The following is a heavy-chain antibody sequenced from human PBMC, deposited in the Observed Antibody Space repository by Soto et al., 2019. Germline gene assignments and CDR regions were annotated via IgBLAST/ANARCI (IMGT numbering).Heavy chain of an antibody. J-gene: IGHJ4*02. D-gene: IGHD3-3*01. V-gene: IGHV3-21*01. CDR2: ISSSSSYI. CDR3: ARDPHDFWSRYFDY. CDR1: GFTFSSYS. Sequence: SLRLSCAASGFTFSSYSMNWVRQAPGKGLEWVSSISSSSSYIYYADSVKGRFTISRDNAKNSLYLQMNSLRAEDTAVYYCARDPHDFWSRYFDYWGQGTLVTVSS.